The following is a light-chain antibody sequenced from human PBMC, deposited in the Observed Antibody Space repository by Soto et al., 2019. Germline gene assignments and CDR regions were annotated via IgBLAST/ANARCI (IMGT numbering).Light chain of an antibody. CDR3: SSYAGSIDVVV. V-gene: IGLV2-8*01. Sequence: QSALTQPPSASGSPGQSVTISCTGTSSDIGGYNFVSWYQQHPGKAPKLLIYEVNKWPSGVPDRFSGSKSGNTASLTVSGLQAEDEAYYYCSSYAGSIDVVVFGGGTKLTVL. CDR1: SSDIGGYNF. J-gene: IGLJ2*01. CDR2: EVN.